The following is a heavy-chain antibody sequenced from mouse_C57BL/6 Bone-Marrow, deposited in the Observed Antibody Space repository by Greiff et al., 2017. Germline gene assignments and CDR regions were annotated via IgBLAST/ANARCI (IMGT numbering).Heavy chain of an antibody. Sequence: QVQLQQPGAELVKPGASVKLSCKASGYTFTSYWMHWVKQRPGRGLEWIGRIDPNSGGTKYNEKFKGKATLTADKSSSTAYMELRSLTSEDSAVYFCARGTTVVAEGFAYWGQGTLVTVSA. J-gene: IGHJ3*01. D-gene: IGHD1-1*01. CDR3: ARGTTVVAEGFAY. V-gene: IGHV1-62-3*01. CDR2: IDPNSGGT. CDR1: GYTFTSYW.